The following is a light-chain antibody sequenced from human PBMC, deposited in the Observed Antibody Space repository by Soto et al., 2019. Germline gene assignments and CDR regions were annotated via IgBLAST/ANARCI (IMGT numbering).Light chain of an antibody. CDR1: QGISRY. CDR2: CAS. Sequence: DIQLTQSPSFLSASVGDRVTITCRASQGISRYLAWYQQKPGKAPKLLIYCASTLQSGVPSRFSGSGSGTEFTLTISSLQPEDFASYYCQQLTSPPVTFGQGTRLEIK. J-gene: IGKJ5*01. V-gene: IGKV1-9*01. CDR3: QQLTSPPVT.